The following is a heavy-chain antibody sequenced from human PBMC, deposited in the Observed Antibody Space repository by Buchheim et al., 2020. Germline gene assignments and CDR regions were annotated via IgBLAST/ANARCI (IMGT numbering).Heavy chain of an antibody. J-gene: IGHJ4*02. V-gene: IGHV3-23*01. Sequence: EVQLLESGGGLVQPGGSLRLSCAASGFTFASHAMGWVRQAPGRGLEWVSTIGSTGVTTYYADSVKGRFTISRDRSTNIVDLLMNSLGAEDTAIYYCARVMRGSYGQTFDYWGQGSL. CDR1: GFTFASHA. CDR2: IGSTGVTT. CDR3: ARVMRGSYGQTFDY. D-gene: IGHD5-18*01.